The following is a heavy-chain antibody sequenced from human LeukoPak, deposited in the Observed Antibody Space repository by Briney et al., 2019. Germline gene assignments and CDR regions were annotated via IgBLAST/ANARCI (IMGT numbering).Heavy chain of an antibody. D-gene: IGHD5-24*01. J-gene: IGHJ6*03. Sequence: ASVKVSCQASGYNFITIATSWVRQAPGQGLEWMGWSSAYNGDGNFVQKFQGRVTMTTDTSTNTAYMELRSLRYDDTAVYYCARGGPWVVATINDYYLDVWGKGTTVTVPS. CDR2: SSAYNGDG. CDR3: ARGGPWVVATINDYYLDV. V-gene: IGHV1-18*01. CDR1: GYNFITIA.